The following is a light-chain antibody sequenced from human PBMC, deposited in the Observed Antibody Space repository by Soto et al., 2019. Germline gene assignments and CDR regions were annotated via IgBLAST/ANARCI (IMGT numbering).Light chain of an antibody. Sequence: DVQMTQSPSSLSASVGDRVTITCRASQNIAGNLNWYQQKRWTAPKLVIYASTSLHSGVPSRFSGSRSWTDISLAISSLPPEDFATYYCQQSYSGPRTFGRGTKVEIQ. CDR2: AST. V-gene: IGKV1-39*01. CDR1: QNIAGN. J-gene: IGKJ4*01. CDR3: QQSYSGPRT.